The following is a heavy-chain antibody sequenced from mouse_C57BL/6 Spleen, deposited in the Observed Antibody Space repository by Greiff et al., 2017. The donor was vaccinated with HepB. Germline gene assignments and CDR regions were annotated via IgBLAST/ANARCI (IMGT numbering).Heavy chain of an antibody. CDR3: AREGRTPGLFAY. J-gene: IGHJ3*01. CDR2: ISDGGSYT. V-gene: IGHV5-4*01. Sequence: DVMLVESGGGLVKPGGSLKLSCAASGFTFSSYAMSWVRQTPEKRLEWVATISDGGSYTYYPDNVKGRFTISRDNAKNNLYLQMSHLKSEDTAMYYCAREGRTPGLFAYWGQGTLVTVSA. CDR1: GFTFSSYA.